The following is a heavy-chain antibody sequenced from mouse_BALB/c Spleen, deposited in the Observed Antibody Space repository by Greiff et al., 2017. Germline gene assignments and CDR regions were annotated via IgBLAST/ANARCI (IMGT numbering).Heavy chain of an antibody. Sequence: VQLQQSGAELVKPGASVKLSCTASGFNFNDTYMHWVKQRPEQGLEWIGRIDPANGNTKYDPKFQGKATITADTSSNTAYLQLSSLTSEDTAVYYSTRGERYYSLAMDDWGQGTSVTVSS. CDR1: GFNFNDTY. CDR3: TRGERYYSLAMDD. V-gene: IGHV14-3*02. D-gene: IGHD1-1*01. CDR2: IDPANGNT. J-gene: IGHJ4*01.